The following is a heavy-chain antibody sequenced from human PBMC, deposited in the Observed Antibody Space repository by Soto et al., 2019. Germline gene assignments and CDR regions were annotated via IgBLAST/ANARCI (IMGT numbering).Heavy chain of an antibody. Sequence: SETLSLTCTVSGGSISSSSYYWGWIRQPPGKGLEWIGSIYYSGSTYYNPSLKSRVTISVDTSKNQFSLKLSSVTAADTAVYYCARYYGHYVLRYIQHSGQGTLVTVSS. CDR2: IYYSGST. D-gene: IGHD4-17*01. CDR1: GGSISSSSYY. V-gene: IGHV4-39*01. J-gene: IGHJ1*01. CDR3: ARYYGHYVLRYIQH.